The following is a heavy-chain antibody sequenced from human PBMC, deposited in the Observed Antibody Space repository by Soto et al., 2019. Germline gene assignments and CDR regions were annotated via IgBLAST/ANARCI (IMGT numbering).Heavy chain of an antibody. CDR1: GFTFSSYG. CDR3: AKEVRGSYYDY. Sequence: GSLRLSCAASGFTFSSYGMHWVRQAPGKGLEWVAVISYDGSNKYYADSVKGRFTISRDNSKNTLYLQMNSLRAEDTAVYYCAKEVRGSYYDYWGQGTLVTVSS. D-gene: IGHD1-26*01. V-gene: IGHV3-30*18. J-gene: IGHJ4*02. CDR2: ISYDGSNK.